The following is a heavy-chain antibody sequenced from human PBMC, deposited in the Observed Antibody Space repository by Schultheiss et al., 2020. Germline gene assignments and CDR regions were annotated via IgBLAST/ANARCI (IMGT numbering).Heavy chain of an antibody. CDR1: GFIFSSSW. V-gene: IGHV3-7*01. Sequence: GGSLRLSCAASGFIFSSSWMTWVRQAPGKGLEWVANIKQDASEKYYVDSVKGRFTISRDNAKNTLYLQMNSLRAEDTALYYCARVRETSLFGDLDHWGKGTLVTVSS. D-gene: IGHD3-3*01. CDR2: IKQDASEK. J-gene: IGHJ5*02. CDR3: ARVRETSLFGDLDH.